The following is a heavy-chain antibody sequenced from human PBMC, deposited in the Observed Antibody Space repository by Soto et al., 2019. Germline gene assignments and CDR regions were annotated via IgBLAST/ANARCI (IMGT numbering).Heavy chain of an antibody. CDR1: GFTFNNYA. Sequence: EVQLLESGGGLVQPGGSLRLSCAVSGFTFNNYAMNWVRQAPGKGLEWVSSISDSGGRTYYADSVKGRFTISTDNSKNTLYLQMHSLRAEDTAIYYCAKDALGDYFYYGMDVWGQGTTVTVSS. CDR2: ISDSGGRT. CDR3: AKDALGDYFYYGMDV. J-gene: IGHJ6*02. V-gene: IGHV3-23*01.